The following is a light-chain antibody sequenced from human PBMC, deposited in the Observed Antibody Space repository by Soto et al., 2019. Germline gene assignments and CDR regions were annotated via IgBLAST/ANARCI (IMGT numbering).Light chain of an antibody. CDR3: NAQADNGKHV. Sequence: QSALTQPPSASGSPGQSVTISCTGSSSDVGHSNFVSWYQQHPGKGPKPIIYEVSKRPSGVPDRFSGSKSGNTASLSVSGLQDEDEADYFCNAQADNGKHVFGTGTKLTVL. CDR2: EVS. J-gene: IGLJ1*01. V-gene: IGLV2-8*01. CDR1: SSDVGHSNF.